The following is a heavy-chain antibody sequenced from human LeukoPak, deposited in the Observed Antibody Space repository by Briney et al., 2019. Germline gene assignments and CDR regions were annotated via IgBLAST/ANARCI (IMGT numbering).Heavy chain of an antibody. CDR1: GFTVSSYS. V-gene: IGHV3-53*01. Sequence: GGSLRLSCAASGFTVSSYSMSWVRQAPGKGLEWVSVIYSGGSTYDADSVKGRFTISRDNSKNTLYLQRNSLRAEDTAVYYCARDLRVTTPGYFDYWGQGTLVTVSS. J-gene: IGHJ4*02. D-gene: IGHD4-17*01. CDR2: IYSGGST. CDR3: ARDLRVTTPGYFDY.